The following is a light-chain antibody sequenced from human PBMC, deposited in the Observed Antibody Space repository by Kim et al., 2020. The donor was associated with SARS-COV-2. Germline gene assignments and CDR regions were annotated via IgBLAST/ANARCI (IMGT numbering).Light chain of an antibody. CDR1: QDITDY. Sequence: ASVGDSVTITCQASQDITDYLNWYQHKPGQAPKLLVSGASNLGTGVPARFSGGGFGTDFTFTIKNVQPEDFATYYCQQNDDLPITFGQGTRLEIK. J-gene: IGKJ5*01. CDR2: GAS. CDR3: QQNDDLPIT. V-gene: IGKV1-33*01.